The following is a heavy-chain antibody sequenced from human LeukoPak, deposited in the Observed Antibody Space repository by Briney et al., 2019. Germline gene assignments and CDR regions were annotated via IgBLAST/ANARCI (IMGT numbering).Heavy chain of an antibody. Sequence: SETLSLTCAVYGGSFSGYYWSWIRQPPGKGLEWIGEINHSGSTNYNPSLKSRVTISVDKSKNQFSLKLSSVTAADTAVYYCARDFVSKGMYYWGQGTLVTVSS. V-gene: IGHV4-34*01. CDR2: INHSGST. CDR3: ARDFVSKGMYY. J-gene: IGHJ4*02. D-gene: IGHD5/OR15-5a*01. CDR1: GGSFSGYY.